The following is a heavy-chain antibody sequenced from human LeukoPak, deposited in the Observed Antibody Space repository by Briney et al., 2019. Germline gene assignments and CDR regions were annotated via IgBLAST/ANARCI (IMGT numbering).Heavy chain of an antibody. Sequence: GASVKVSCKASGYTFTGYYMHWVRQAPGQGLEWMGWINPNSGGTNYAQKFQGRVTMTRDTSISTAYMELSRLRSDDTAVYYCARNIPLRYFDWFPEKGFDYWGQGTLVTVSS. CDR2: INPNSGGT. V-gene: IGHV1-2*02. J-gene: IGHJ4*02. CDR1: GYTFTGYY. CDR3: ARNIPLRYFDWFPEKGFDY. D-gene: IGHD3-9*01.